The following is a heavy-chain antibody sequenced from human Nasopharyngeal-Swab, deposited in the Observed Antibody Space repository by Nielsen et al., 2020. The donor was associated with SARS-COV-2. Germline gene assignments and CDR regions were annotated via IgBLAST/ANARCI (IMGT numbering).Heavy chain of an antibody. J-gene: IGHJ4*02. CDR2: IYYSGST. Sequence: SETLSLTCTVSGGSISSYYWSWIRQPPGKGLEWIEYIYYSGSTNYNPSLKSRVTISVDTSKNQSSLKLSSVTAADTAVYYCARGTTIFGVVITPFDYWGQGTLVTVSS. CDR3: ARGTTIFGVVITPFDY. V-gene: IGHV4-59*13. D-gene: IGHD3-3*01. CDR1: GGSISSYY.